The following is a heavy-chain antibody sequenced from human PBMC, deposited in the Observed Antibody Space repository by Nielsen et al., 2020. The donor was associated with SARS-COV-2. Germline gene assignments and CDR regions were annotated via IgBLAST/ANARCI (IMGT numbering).Heavy chain of an antibody. CDR3: ARDRVRVGATLGVDYFDY. Sequence: SVKVSCKASGGTFSSYAISWVRQAPGQGLEWMGGIIPIFGTANYAQKFQGRVTITADESTSTAYMELSRLRSDDTAVYYCARDRVRVGATLGVDYFDYWGQGTLVTVSS. V-gene: IGHV1-69*13. CDR2: IIPIFGTA. J-gene: IGHJ4*02. D-gene: IGHD1-26*01. CDR1: GGTFSSYA.